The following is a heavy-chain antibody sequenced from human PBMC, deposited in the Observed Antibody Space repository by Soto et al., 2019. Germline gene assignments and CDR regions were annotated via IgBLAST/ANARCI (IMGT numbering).Heavy chain of an antibody. V-gene: IGHV3-9*01. CDR2: ITWNSETI. J-gene: IGHJ4*02. CDR1: GFRFDDYA. Sequence: EVQLVESGGRLVQPGTSLRLSCIASGFRFDDYAMHWVRQAPGKGLEWVSGITWNSETIDYAESVRGRFTISRDNAEKSVFLQMDSLTPEDTALYYCTRDDQGIATSRTPILGSWGQGTPVTVSS. CDR3: TRDDQGIATSRTPILGS. D-gene: IGHD6-13*01.